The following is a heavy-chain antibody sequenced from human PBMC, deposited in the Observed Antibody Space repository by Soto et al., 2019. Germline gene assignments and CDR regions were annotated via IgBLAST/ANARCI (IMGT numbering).Heavy chain of an antibody. CDR1: GGSISSYY. J-gene: IGHJ3*02. CDR3: ARGYYGSGGDAFDI. CDR2: IYYSGST. D-gene: IGHD3-10*01. V-gene: IGHV4-59*01. Sequence: SETLSLTCTVSGGSISSYYCSWIRQPPGKGLEWIGYIYYSGSTNYNPSLKSRVTISVDTSKNQFSLKLSSVTAADTAVYYCARGYYGSGGDAFDIWGQGTMVTVSS.